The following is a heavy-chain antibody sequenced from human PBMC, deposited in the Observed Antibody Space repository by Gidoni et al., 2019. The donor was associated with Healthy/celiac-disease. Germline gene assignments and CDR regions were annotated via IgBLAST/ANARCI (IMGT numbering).Heavy chain of an antibody. CDR1: GGSFSGYY. D-gene: IGHD6-13*01. CDR2: INHSGST. V-gene: IGHV4-34*01. Sequence: QVQLQQWGAGLLKPSETLSLTCAVYGGSFSGYYWSWIRQPPGKGLEWIGEINHSGSTNYNPSLKSRVTISVDTSKNQFSLKLSSVTAADTAVYYCARVCGVPAASSSWYQDYYYYYGMDVWGQGTTVTVSS. CDR3: ARVCGVPAASSSWYQDYYYYYGMDV. J-gene: IGHJ6*02.